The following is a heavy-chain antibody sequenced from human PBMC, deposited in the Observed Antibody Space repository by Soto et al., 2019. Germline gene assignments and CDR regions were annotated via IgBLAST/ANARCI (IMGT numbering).Heavy chain of an antibody. CDR2: IKSKTDGGTT. J-gene: IGHJ4*02. V-gene: IGHV3-15*07. Sequence: SLRLSCAASGFTFSNAWMNWVRQAPGKGLEWVGRIKSKTDGGTTDYAAPVKGRFTISRDDSKNTLYLQMNSLKTEDTAVYYCTTDASYYGSGSYYWFNYWGQGTLVTVSS. CDR3: TTDASYYGSGSYYWFNY. D-gene: IGHD3-10*01. CDR1: GFTFSNAW.